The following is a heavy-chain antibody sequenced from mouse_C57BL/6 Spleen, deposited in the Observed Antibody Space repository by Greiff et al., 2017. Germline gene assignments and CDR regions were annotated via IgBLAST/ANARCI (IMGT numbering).Heavy chain of an antibody. D-gene: IGHD2-4*01. CDR3: ARSGGYDYDGSWFAY. CDR2: VDPNSGGT. Sequence: QVQLQQPGAELVKPGASVKLSCKASGYTFTSYWMHWVKQRPGRGLEWIGRVDPNSGGTKYNEKFKSKATLTVDKPSSTAYMQLSSLTSEDAAVYYCARSGGYDYDGSWFAYWGQGTLVTVSA. V-gene: IGHV1-72*01. J-gene: IGHJ3*01. CDR1: GYTFTSYW.